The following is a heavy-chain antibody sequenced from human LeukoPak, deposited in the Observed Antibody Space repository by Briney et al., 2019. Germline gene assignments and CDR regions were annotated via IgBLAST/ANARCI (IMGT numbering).Heavy chain of an antibody. CDR1: GYTFSSDD. CDR2: MNPKSRNT. J-gene: IGHJ5*02. CDR3: ARGRVFPGVAPRQVWFDP. V-gene: IGHV1-8*02. Sequence: ASVKVSCKASGYTFSSDDINWVRQAPGQGLEWMGWMNPKSRNTGYAQKFLGRVTMTRNTSISTAYMELSRLRSEDTAVYYCARGRVFPGVAPRQVWFDPWGQGTPVTVSS. D-gene: IGHD3-10*01.